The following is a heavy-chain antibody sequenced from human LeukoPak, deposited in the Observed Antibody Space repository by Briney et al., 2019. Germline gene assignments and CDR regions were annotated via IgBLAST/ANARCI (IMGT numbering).Heavy chain of an antibody. D-gene: IGHD3-22*01. CDR3: ARGYYYDSSGCDY. CDR2: INPNSGGT. V-gene: IGHV1-2*02. CDR1: GYTFTGYY. J-gene: IGHJ4*02. Sequence: ASVKVSCKSCGYTFTGYYMHWVRQAPGQGLAWMGWINPNSGGTNYAQKFQGRVTMTRDTSISTAYMELSRLSSDDTAVYYCARGYYYDSSGCDYWGQGTLVTVS.